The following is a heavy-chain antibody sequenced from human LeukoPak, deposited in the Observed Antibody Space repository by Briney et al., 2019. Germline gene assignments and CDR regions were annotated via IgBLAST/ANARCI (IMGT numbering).Heavy chain of an antibody. CDR1: GGSISSYY. CDR2: IYTSGST. J-gene: IGHJ4*02. Sequence: SETLSLTCTVSGGSISSYYWSWIRQPAGKGLEWIGRIYTSGSTNYNPSLKSRVTMSVDTSKNQFSLKLSSVTAADTAVYYCAREGYCGGDCHLLDYWGQGTLVTVSS. D-gene: IGHD2-21*02. CDR3: AREGYCGGDCHLLDY. V-gene: IGHV4-4*07.